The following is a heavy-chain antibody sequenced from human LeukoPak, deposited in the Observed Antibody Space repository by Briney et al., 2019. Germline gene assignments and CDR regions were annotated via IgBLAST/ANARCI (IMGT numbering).Heavy chain of an antibody. V-gene: IGHV3-30*02. D-gene: IGHD3-10*01. CDR3: AKDAYGSGSYYLNWFDP. CDR2: IGSDGSNK. CDR1: GFPFSSSG. J-gene: IGHJ5*02. Sequence: GGSLRLSSAASGFPFSSSGIHWVRAAPGKGLEWVAIIGSDGSNKYYADSVKGRFTISRDNSKNTLYLQMNSLRAEDTAVYYCAKDAYGSGSYYLNWFDPWGQGTLVTVSS.